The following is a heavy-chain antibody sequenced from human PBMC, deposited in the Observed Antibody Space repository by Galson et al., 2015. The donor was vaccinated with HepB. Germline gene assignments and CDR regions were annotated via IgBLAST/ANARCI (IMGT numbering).Heavy chain of an antibody. CDR1: GFTFSSYE. CDR3: ARPEGLSLGQTVGMDV. D-gene: IGHD1-14*01. V-gene: IGHV3-48*03. CDR2: ISSSGTII. Sequence: SLRLSCAASGFTFSSYEMNWVRQAPGKGLEWVSYISSSGTIIYYVDSVKGRFTISRDNAKNSLYLQMNSLRAEDTAVYYCARPEGLSLGQTVGMDVWGQGTTVTVSS. J-gene: IGHJ6*02.